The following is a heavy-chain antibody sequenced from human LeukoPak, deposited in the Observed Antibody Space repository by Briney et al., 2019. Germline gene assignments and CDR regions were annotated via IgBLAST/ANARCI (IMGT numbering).Heavy chain of an antibody. Sequence: GGSLRLSCAASGFTFSSYAMHWVRQAPGKGLEWVAVISYDGSNKYYADSVKGRFTISRDNSKNTLYLQMNSLRAEDTAVYYCARDKTAGSGSLDAFDIWGQGTMVTVSS. CDR2: ISYDGSNK. J-gene: IGHJ3*02. D-gene: IGHD3-10*01. CDR3: ARDKTAGSGSLDAFDI. CDR1: GFTFSSYA. V-gene: IGHV3-30-3*01.